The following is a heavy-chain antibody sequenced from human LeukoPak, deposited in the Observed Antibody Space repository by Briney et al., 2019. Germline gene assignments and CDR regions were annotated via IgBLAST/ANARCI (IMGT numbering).Heavy chain of an antibody. CDR3: ARGPAYYYSYMDV. Sequence: GASVNVSCKASVYTFTSYGIGWVRQAPGQGLEWRGWISAYNGNTNYAQQLQGRVTMTTDTSTSTAYMELRSLRSDDTAVYYCARGPAYYYSYMDVWDKGTTVTVSS. V-gene: IGHV1-18*01. J-gene: IGHJ6*03. CDR2: ISAYNGNT. D-gene: IGHD2-2*01. CDR1: VYTFTSYG.